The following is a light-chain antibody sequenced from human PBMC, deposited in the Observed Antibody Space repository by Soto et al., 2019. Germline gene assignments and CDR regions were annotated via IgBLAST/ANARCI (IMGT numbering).Light chain of an antibody. V-gene: IGKV3-15*01. J-gene: IGKJ1*01. CDR1: QSGSSD. CDR2: GAS. Sequence: EIVLTQSTGTLAGSAEARATXSCRANQSGSSDLAWYQQKAGQAPRLLIHGASTRATGIPARFSGRGSGTEFTLTINSLQSEDFEVYYCQQYNNWARKFGQGTKGRI. CDR3: QQYNNWARK.